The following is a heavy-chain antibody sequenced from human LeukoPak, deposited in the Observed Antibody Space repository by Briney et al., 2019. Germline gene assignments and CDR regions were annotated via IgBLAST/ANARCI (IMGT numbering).Heavy chain of an antibody. CDR2: MGVSGGST. Sequence: PGGSLRLSCAASGFTFSSYAMTWVRQAPGKGLEWVSAMGVSGGSTYHADSVKGRFSISRDNSKNTLYLQMNSLRAEDTAVYYCAKDREIVVVPTALVRGPFDYWGQGTLVTVSS. V-gene: IGHV3-23*01. CDR1: GFTFSSYA. J-gene: IGHJ4*02. D-gene: IGHD2-2*01. CDR3: AKDREIVVVPTALVRGPFDY.